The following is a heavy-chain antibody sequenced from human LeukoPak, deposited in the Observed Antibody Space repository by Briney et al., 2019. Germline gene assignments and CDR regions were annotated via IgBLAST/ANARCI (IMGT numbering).Heavy chain of an antibody. CDR3: ARVRGSTADY. D-gene: IGHD3-10*01. CDR1: GGSISSYY. J-gene: IGHJ4*02. CDR2: IYYSGST. Sequence: SETLSLTCTVSGGSISSYYWSWIRQPPGKGLEWIGYIYYSGSTNYNPSLKSRVSISVDTSKNQFSLKLSSVTAADTAVYYCARVRGSTADYWGQGTLVTVSS. V-gene: IGHV4-59*01.